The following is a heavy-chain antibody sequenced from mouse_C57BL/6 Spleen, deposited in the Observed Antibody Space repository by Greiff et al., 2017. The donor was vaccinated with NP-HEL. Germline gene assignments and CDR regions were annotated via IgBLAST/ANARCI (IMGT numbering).Heavy chain of an antibody. CDR2: INPNNGGT. D-gene: IGHD2-3*01. CDR1: GYTFTDYY. V-gene: IGHV1-26*01. CDR3: ARWDGYLDY. J-gene: IGHJ2*01. Sequence: VQLQQSGPELVKPGASVKISCKASGYTFTDYYMNWVKQSHGKSLEWIGDINPNNGGTSYNQKFKGKATLTVDKSSSTAYMELRSLTSEDSAVYYCARWDGYLDYWGQGTTLTVSS.